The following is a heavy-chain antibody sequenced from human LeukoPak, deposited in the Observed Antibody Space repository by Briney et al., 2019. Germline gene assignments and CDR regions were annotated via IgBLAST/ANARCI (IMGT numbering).Heavy chain of an antibody. CDR1: GYSFTSYW. CDR3: GRGVLVGATQNWLDP. CDR2: IYPGDSDT. V-gene: IGHV5-51*01. D-gene: IGHD1-26*01. J-gene: IGHJ5*02. Sequence: GESLQISCKGSGYSFTSYWIGWVRQMPGKGLEWMGTIYPGDSDTRYNPSFQGQVTISADKSINTAYLQWSSLKAADTAIYYCGRGVLVGATQNWLDPWGQGTRVTVSS.